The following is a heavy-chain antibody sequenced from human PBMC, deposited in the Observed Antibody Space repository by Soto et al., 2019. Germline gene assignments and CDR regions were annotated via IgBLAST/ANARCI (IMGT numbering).Heavy chain of an antibody. D-gene: IGHD3-22*01. Sequence: PGGSLRLPCAASGFTFSTYAMSWGRQAPGKGLEWFSTISGSVRSTHYADSVKGRVTISGANSKNSPYLQMNSLRAKDTAVYYCAKVWGSGYYYDSSRYSRTAYWGQGTLVTLSS. CDR3: AKVWGSGYYYDSSRYSRTAY. CDR2: ISGSVRST. V-gene: IGHV3-23*01. CDR1: GFTFSTYA. J-gene: IGHJ4*02.